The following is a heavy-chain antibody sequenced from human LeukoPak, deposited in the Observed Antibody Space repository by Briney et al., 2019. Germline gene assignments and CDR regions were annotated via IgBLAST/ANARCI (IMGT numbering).Heavy chain of an antibody. CDR3: ARGVRGGWGSARYELEAFDI. Sequence: PSETLSLTCTVSGGSISSYYWSWIRQPPGKGLEWIGYIYYSGSTNYNPSLKSRVTISVDTSKNQFSLKLSSVTAADTAVYYCARGVRGGWGSARYELEAFDIRGQGTMVTVSS. V-gene: IGHV4-59*01. D-gene: IGHD1-1*01. CDR2: IYYSGST. J-gene: IGHJ3*02. CDR1: GGSISSYY.